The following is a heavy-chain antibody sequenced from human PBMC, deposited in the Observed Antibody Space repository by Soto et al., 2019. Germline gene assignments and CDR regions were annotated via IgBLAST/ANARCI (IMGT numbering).Heavy chain of an antibody. V-gene: IGHV1-69*13. CDR2: IIPIFGTA. CDR3: ARDRRDWNDDSVTVSDAFDI. CDR1: GGTFSSYA. D-gene: IGHD1-1*01. J-gene: IGHJ3*02. Sequence: SVKDSCKASGGTFSSYAISWVRQAPEQGLEWMGGIIPIFGTANYAQKFQGRVTITADESTSTAYMELSSLRSEDTAAYYCARDRRDWNDDSVTVSDAFDIWGQGTMVTVSS.